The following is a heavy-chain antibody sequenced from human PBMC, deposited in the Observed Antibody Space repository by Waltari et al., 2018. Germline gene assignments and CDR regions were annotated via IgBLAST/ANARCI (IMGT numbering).Heavy chain of an antibody. Sequence: QVQLVQSGAEVKKPGSSVKVSCKASGGTFSSYAISWVRQAPGQGLEWMGGIIPILWTANYAQQLQGRVTITADETTSTAYMERSSLRSEDTAVYYCARSFDVGPSSEKAYNWFDPWGQGTLVTVSS. V-gene: IGHV1-69*13. D-gene: IGHD6-19*01. J-gene: IGHJ5*02. CDR2: IIPILWTA. CDR1: GGTFSSYA. CDR3: ARSFDVGPSSEKAYNWFDP.